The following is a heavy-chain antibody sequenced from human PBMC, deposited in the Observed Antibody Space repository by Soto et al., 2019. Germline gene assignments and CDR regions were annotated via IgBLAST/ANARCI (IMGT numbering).Heavy chain of an antibody. J-gene: IGHJ5*02. CDR3: ARDGPDIVVVPAAMGARCDWFDP. CDR2: ISAYNGNT. D-gene: IGHD2-2*01. V-gene: IGHV1-18*01. CDR1: GYTFTSYG. Sequence: ASVKVSCKASGYTFTSYGISWVRQAPGQGLEWMGWISAYNGNTNYAQKLQGRVTMTTDTSTSTAYMELRSLRSDDTAVYYCARDGPDIVVVPAAMGARCDWFDPWGQGTLVTVSS.